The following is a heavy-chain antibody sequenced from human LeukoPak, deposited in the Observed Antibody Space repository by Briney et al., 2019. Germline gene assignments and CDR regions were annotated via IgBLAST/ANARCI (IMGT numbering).Heavy chain of an antibody. D-gene: IGHD3-16*01. CDR1: GGSFSAYY. J-gene: IGHJ4*02. CDR3: AGLATLDY. V-gene: IGHV4-34*01. CDR2: INHSGTT. Sequence: SETLSLTCAVYGGSFSAYYWSWVRQPPGKGLEWIGEINHSGTTNYNPSLKSRVTISVDTPKNQFSLKLSSVTAADTAVYYCAGLATLDYWGQGTLVTVSS.